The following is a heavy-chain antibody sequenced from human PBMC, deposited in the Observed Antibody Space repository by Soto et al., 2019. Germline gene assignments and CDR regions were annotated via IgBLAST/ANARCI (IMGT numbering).Heavy chain of an antibody. Sequence: SLRLSCAASGFTFSSYWMSWVRQAPGKGLEWVANIKQDGSEKYYVDSVKGRFTISRDNAKNSLYLQMNSLRAEDTAVYYCASVVTIDAFDIWGQGTMVTVSS. CDR2: IKQDGSEK. CDR3: ASVVTIDAFDI. D-gene: IGHD2-15*01. V-gene: IGHV3-7*03. CDR1: GFTFSSYW. J-gene: IGHJ3*02.